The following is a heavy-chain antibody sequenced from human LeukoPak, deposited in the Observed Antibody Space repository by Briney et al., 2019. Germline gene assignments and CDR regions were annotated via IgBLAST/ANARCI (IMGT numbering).Heavy chain of an antibody. CDR2: IYPGDSDT. Sequence: GESLKISCKGSGYSFTSYWIGWVRQMPGKGLEWMGIIYPGDSDTRYSPSFQGQVTISADKSISTAYLQWSSLKASDTAMYYCARWYYYGSGTLYYFDYWGQGTLVTVSS. V-gene: IGHV5-51*01. D-gene: IGHD3-10*01. CDR3: ARWYYYGSGTLYYFDY. CDR1: GYSFTSYW. J-gene: IGHJ4*02.